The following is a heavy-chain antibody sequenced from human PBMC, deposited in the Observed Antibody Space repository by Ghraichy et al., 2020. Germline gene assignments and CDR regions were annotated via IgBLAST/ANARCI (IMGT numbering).Heavy chain of an antibody. D-gene: IGHD3-3*01. CDR1: GGTFSSYT. CDR3: ARDAPGDYDFWSGYHKRRNNWFDP. Sequence: SVKVSCKASGGTFSSYTISWVRQAPGQGLEWMGRIIPILGIANYAQKFQGRVTITADKSTSTAYMELSSLRSEDTAVYYCARDAPGDYDFWSGYHKRRNNWFDPWGQGTLVTVSS. CDR2: IIPILGIA. J-gene: IGHJ5*02. V-gene: IGHV1-69*04.